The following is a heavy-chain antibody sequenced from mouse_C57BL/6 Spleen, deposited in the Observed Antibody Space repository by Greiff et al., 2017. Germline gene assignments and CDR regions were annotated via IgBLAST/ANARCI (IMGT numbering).Heavy chain of an antibody. Sequence: VQLQQPGAELVKPGASVKLSCKASGYTFTSYWMHWVKQRPGQGLEWIGMLHPNSGSTNYNEKFKGKATLTVDKSSSTAYMQLSSLTWGDSAVYYGAKNRITTVVEGYYFDDWGQGTTLTVSS. V-gene: IGHV1-64*01. CDR3: AKNRITTVVEGYYFDD. CDR2: LHPNSGST. J-gene: IGHJ2*01. D-gene: IGHD1-1*01. CDR1: GYTFTSYW.